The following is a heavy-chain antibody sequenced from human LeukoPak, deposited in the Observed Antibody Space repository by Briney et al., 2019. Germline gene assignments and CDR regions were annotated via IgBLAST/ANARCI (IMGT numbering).Heavy chain of an antibody. D-gene: IGHD3-9*01. Sequence: GGSLRLSCAASGFTVSSNYMSWVRQAPGKGLEWVSVIYSGGSTYYADSVKGRFTISRDNSKNTLYLQMNSLRAEDTAVYYCASWDILTGYYNYYYYGMDVWGQGTTVTVSS. CDR2: IYSGGST. CDR1: GFTVSSNY. CDR3: ASWDILTGYYNYYYYGMDV. V-gene: IGHV3-66*01. J-gene: IGHJ6*02.